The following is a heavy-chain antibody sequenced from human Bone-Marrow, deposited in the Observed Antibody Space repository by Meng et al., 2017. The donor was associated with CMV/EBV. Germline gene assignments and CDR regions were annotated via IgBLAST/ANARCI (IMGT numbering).Heavy chain of an antibody. CDR3: AREPYDFWSGYYID. Sequence: GESLKISCAASGFTFSSYAMSWVRQAPGKGLEWVSVIYSGGSSTYYADSVKGRFTISRDNSKNTLYLQMNSLRAEDTAVYYCAREPYDFWSGYYIDWGQGTLVTVSS. V-gene: IGHV3-23*03. D-gene: IGHD3-3*01. CDR2: IYSGGSST. J-gene: IGHJ4*02. CDR1: GFTFSSYA.